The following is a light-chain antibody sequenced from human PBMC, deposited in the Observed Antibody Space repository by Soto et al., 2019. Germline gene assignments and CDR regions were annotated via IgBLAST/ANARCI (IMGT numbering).Light chain of an antibody. J-gene: IGLJ2*01. CDR1: SSNIGAGYD. CDR2: GNS. CDR3: QSYDSSLSALV. V-gene: IGLV1-40*01. Sequence: QSVLTQPPSVSGAPGQGVTISCTGSSSNIGAGYDVHWYQQLPGTAPKLLIYGNSNRPSGVPDRFSGSKSGTSASLAITGLQAEDEADYYCQSYDSSLSALVFGGGTKLNVL.